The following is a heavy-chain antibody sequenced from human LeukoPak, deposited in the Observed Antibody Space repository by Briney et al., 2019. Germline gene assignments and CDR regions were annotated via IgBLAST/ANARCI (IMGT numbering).Heavy chain of an antibody. J-gene: IGHJ4*02. CDR1: GYSFTSYW. CDR2: IYPGDSDT. V-gene: IGHV5-51*01. CDR3: ARRLVANHWRSDFDY. Sequence: GESLKISCKGSGYSFTSYWIGWVRQMPGKGLEWMGIIYPGDSDTRYRTSFQGQVTISDDQSISPPSLQWSSVKASDTAMYYCARRLVANHWRSDFDYWGQGTLVTVSS. D-gene: IGHD2-15*01.